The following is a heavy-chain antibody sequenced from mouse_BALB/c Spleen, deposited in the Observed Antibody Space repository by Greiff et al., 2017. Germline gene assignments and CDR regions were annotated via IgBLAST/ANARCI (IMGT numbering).Heavy chain of an antibody. CDR3: ARDRGHAMDY. J-gene: IGHJ4*01. Sequence: EVKLMESGGGLVKPGGSLKLSCAASGFTFSDYYMYWVRQTPEKRLEWVATISDGGSYTYYPDSVKGRFTISRDNAKNNLYLQMSSLKSEDTAMYYCARDRGHAMDYWGQGTSVTVSS. D-gene: IGHD3-3*01. CDR2: ISDGGSYT. CDR1: GFTFSDYY. V-gene: IGHV5-4*02.